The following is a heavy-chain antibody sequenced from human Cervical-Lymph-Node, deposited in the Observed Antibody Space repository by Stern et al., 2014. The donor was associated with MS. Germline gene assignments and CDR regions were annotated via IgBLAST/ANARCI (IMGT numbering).Heavy chain of an antibody. D-gene: IGHD6-19*01. V-gene: IGHV4-59*01. CDR1: GGSISSYF. CDR2: ISHRGST. CDR3: AREAPGGSGWTPFDY. J-gene: IGHJ4*02. Sequence: QLQLHESGPGLVQPSETLSLTCTVSGGSISSYFWSWIRQSPGRALEWIGYISHRGSTNSNPSLKSRVTISRNTSKNHLSLKLRSVTAADTAVYYCAREAPGGSGWTPFDYWGQGILVTVSS.